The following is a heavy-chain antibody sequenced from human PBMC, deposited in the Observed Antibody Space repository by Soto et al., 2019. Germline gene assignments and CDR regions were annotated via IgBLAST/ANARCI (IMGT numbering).Heavy chain of an antibody. CDR1: AFTSNSYG. CDR3: AKDAVGYSSGSFEY. Sequence: PGGSLRLSCAPSAFTSNSYGMLRFRQPQGKGLEWVAVISYDGSNKYYADSVRGRFSISRDNSKNTLYLQMNSLRAEDTAVYYCAKDAVGYSSGSFEYWGQGTLVTVSS. D-gene: IGHD6-19*01. V-gene: IGHV3-30*18. J-gene: IGHJ4*02. CDR2: ISYDGSNK.